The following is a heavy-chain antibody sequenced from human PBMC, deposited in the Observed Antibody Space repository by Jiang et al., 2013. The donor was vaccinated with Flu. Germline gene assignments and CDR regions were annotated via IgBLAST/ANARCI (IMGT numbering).Heavy chain of an antibody. CDR2: IPYDGSNQ. V-gene: IGHV3-30-3*01. D-gene: IGHD6-19*01. J-gene: IGHJ4*02. CDR1: GFTFSSYA. Sequence: QLLESGGGVVQPGRSLRLSCAASGFTFSSYAMHWVRQTPGKGLEWVAVIPYDGSNQYYADSVKGRFTISRDNSKNTLYLQMNSLRGEDTAVYYCARGGVAGSFDYWGQGTLVTVSS. CDR3: ARGGVAGSFDY.